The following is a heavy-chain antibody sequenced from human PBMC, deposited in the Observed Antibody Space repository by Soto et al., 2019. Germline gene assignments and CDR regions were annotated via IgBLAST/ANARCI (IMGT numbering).Heavy chain of an antibody. D-gene: IGHD6-13*01. Sequence: GGSLRLSCAASGFTFSSYAMSWVRQAPGKGLEWVSAISGSGGSTYYADSVKGRFTISRDNSKNTLYLQMNSLRAEDTAVYYCAKESNSSRFIYYYYGMDVWGQGTTVTVSS. V-gene: IGHV3-23*01. CDR1: GFTFSSYA. CDR2: ISGSGGST. CDR3: AKESNSSRFIYYYYGMDV. J-gene: IGHJ6*02.